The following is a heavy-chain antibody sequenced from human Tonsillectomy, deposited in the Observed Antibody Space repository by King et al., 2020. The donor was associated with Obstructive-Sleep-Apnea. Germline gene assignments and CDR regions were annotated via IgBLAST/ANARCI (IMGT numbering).Heavy chain of an antibody. Sequence: VQLQQWGAGLLKPSETLSLTCAVYGGSFSVYYWSWIRQPPGKGLEWIGEINHSGSTNYNPSLKSRVTISVDTSKNQFSLKLRFVTAADTAVYYCAVGSYFRTYYYGMDVWGQGTTVTVSS. D-gene: IGHD3-10*01. V-gene: IGHV4-34*01. CDR2: INHSGST. J-gene: IGHJ6*02. CDR1: GGSFSVYY. CDR3: AVGSYFRTYYYGMDV.